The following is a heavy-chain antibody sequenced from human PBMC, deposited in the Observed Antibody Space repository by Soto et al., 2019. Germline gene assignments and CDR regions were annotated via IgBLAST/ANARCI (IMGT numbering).Heavy chain of an antibody. CDR3: AMVDVYVTPSPQDV. CDR2: INTYNDNT. V-gene: IGHV1-18*01. CDR1: GYTFTRYG. J-gene: IGHJ6*02. D-gene: IGHD3-16*01. Sequence: QVQLVQSGAEVKNPGASVKVSCKASGYTFTRYGIGWARQAPGQGLEWMGWINTYNDNTNYAQNVQCRVTLTTDTSTSTAYMELRSLRSNDTAIYYCAMVDVYVTPSPQDVWGQGTTVIVSS.